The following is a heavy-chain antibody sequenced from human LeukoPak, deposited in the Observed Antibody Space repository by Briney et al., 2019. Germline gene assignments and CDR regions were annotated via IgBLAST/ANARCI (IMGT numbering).Heavy chain of an antibody. V-gene: IGHV3-74*03. Sequence: GGSLRLSCAASGFTFSSRWMHWVRQAPGKGLVWVAQINNDGSSTMYADSVKGRFTISRDNAKNTLYLQMNSLRAEDTAVYYCARVLRYCSGGNCYSGGLGYMDVWGKGTTVTISS. CDR2: INNDGSST. CDR1: GFTFSSRW. J-gene: IGHJ6*03. D-gene: IGHD2-15*01. CDR3: ARVLRYCSGGNCYSGGLGYMDV.